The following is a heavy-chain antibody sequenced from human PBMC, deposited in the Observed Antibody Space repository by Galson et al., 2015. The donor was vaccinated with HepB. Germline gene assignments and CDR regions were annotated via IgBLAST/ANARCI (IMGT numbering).Heavy chain of an antibody. D-gene: IGHD6-19*01. J-gene: IGHJ5*02. CDR3: ARHGREVAPDNYFDP. CDR2: IDPRDSYT. V-gene: IGHV5-10-1*01. Sequence: QSGAEVKKPGESLTISCKGSGYTFRRHWISWVRQMPGKGLEWMGRIDPRDSYTNYSQSFQGHVTLSVDKSIGTAFLHWSSLKASDTAIYYCARHGREVAPDNYFDPWGQGTLVTVSS. CDR1: GYTFRRHW.